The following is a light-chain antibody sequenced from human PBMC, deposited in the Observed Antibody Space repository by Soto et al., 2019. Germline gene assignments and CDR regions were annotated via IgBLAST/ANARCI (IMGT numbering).Light chain of an antibody. CDR3: CSYAGSYSFV. V-gene: IGLV2-11*01. CDR1: SSDVGGYNY. Sequence: QSARTQPRSVSGSPGQSVTISCTGNSSDVGGYNYVSWYQQYPGKAPKVMMYDVRTRPSGVPDRFSGSKSGNTASLTISGLQAEDEADYYCCSYAGSYSFVFGTGTKVTVL. J-gene: IGLJ1*01. CDR2: DVR.